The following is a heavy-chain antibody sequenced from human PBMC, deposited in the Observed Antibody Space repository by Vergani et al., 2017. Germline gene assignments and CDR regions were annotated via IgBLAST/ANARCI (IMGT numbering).Heavy chain of an antibody. J-gene: IGHJ6*02. V-gene: IGHV1-69*15. CDR1: GGTFSSYA. CDR2: IIPIFGTA. Sequence: QVQLVQSGAEVKKPGSSVKVSCKASGGTFSSYAISWVRQAPGQGLEWMGRIIPIFGTANYAQKFQGRVTFTADESTSTAYMELSSLRSEDTAVYYCARDSVVVVAATERHYYYYGMDVWGQGTTVTVSS. D-gene: IGHD2-15*01. CDR3: ARDSVVVVAATERHYYYYGMDV.